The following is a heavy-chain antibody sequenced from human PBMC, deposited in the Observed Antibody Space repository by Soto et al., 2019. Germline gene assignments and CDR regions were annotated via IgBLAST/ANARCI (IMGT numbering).Heavy chain of an antibody. D-gene: IGHD2-15*01. J-gene: IGHJ4*02. CDR1: GGTFSSYT. CDR2: IIPILGIA. V-gene: IGHV1-69*02. Sequence: QVQLVQSGAEVKKPGSSVKVSCKASGGTFSSYTISWVRQAPGQGLEWMGRIIPILGIANYAQKFQGRVTITAEKSTSKAYMELSSLRSEDTAVYYCATRGYCSGGSCYYFDYWGQGTLVTVSS. CDR3: ATRGYCSGGSCYYFDY.